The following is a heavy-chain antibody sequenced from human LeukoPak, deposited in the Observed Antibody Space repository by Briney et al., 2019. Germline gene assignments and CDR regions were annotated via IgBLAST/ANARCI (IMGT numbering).Heavy chain of an antibody. CDR3: TTRRLYCTSTTCSRSQVAY. CDR1: GFTFSNAW. Sequence: GGSLRLSCAASGFTFSNAWMSWVRQAPGKGLEWVGRIKGKTDGGTTDYAAPVKGRFTISRDDSKNTLDLQMNSLNIEDTAVYYCTTRRLYCTSTTCSRSQVAYWGQGTLVTVSS. V-gene: IGHV3-15*01. D-gene: IGHD2-2*01. J-gene: IGHJ4*02. CDR2: IKGKTDGGTT.